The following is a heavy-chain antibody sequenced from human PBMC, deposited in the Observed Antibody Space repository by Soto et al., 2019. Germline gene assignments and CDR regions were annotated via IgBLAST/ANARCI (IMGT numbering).Heavy chain of an antibody. D-gene: IGHD3-10*01. CDR1: GFPFTSYA. Sequence: VLLVESGGGVVQPGTSLTLSCAASGFPFTSYAMHWVRQTPEKGLQWLTIISFDGSTIHYVDSVKGRFTISRDNSKNTVYLQMNSLRADDTAVYYCARGTGSGSFLIDYWGQGTLVTVSS. CDR2: ISFDGSTI. CDR3: ARGTGSGSFLIDY. J-gene: IGHJ4*02. V-gene: IGHV3-30-3*01.